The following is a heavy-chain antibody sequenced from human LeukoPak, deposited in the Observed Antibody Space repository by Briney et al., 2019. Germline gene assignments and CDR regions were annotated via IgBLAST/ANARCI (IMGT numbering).Heavy chain of an antibody. CDR2: IYYSGST. V-gene: IGHV4-39*01. J-gene: IGHJ4*02. D-gene: IGHD3-10*01. Sequence: PSETLSLTCTVSGGSISSSSYYWGWIRQPPGKGLEWIGSIYYSGSTYYNPSLKSRVTISVDTSKNQFSLKLSSVTAADTAVYYCARGEAFDYWGQGTLVTVSS. CDR1: GGSISSSSYY. CDR3: ARGEAFDY.